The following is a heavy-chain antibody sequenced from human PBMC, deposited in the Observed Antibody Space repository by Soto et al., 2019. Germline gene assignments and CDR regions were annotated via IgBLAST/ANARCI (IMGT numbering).Heavy chain of an antibody. CDR3: ARNLMDYDILTGYYMEYYFDY. CDR1: GYTFTSYA. Sequence: ASVKVSCKASGYTFTSYAMHWVRQAPGQRLEWMGWINAGNGNTKYSQKFQGRVTITRDTSASTAYMELSSLRSEDTAVYYCARNLMDYDILTGYYMEYYFDYWGQGTLVTVS. CDR2: INAGNGNT. V-gene: IGHV1-3*01. D-gene: IGHD3-9*01. J-gene: IGHJ4*02.